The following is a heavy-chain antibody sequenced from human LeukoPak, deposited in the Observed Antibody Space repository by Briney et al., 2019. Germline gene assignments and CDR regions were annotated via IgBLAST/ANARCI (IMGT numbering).Heavy chain of an antibody. CDR3: ARDADYYDSSGYYFDY. CDR2: ISWNSGSI. CDR1: GFTFDDYA. D-gene: IGHD3-22*01. J-gene: IGHJ4*02. V-gene: IGHV3-9*01. Sequence: GGSLRLSCAASGFTFDDYAMHWVRQAPGKGLEWVSGISWNSGSIGYADSVKGRFTISRDNAKNSLYLQMNSLRAEDTAVYYCARDADYYDSSGYYFDYWGQGTLVTVSS.